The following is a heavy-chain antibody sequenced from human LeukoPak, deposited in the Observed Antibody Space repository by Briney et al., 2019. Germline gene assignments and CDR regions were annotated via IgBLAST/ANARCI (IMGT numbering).Heavy chain of an antibody. J-gene: IGHJ4*02. CDR3: AKDLTLVRGVTDY. Sequence: GGSLRLSCTAPGFIFTSYGMHWVRHAPGKGLEWVSAIRGSGGSTYYADSVKGRFTISRDNSKNTLYLQMNSLRGEDTAVYYCAKDLTLVRGVTDYWGQGTLVTVSS. CDR2: IRGSGGST. CDR1: GFIFTSYG. V-gene: IGHV3-23*01. D-gene: IGHD3-10*01.